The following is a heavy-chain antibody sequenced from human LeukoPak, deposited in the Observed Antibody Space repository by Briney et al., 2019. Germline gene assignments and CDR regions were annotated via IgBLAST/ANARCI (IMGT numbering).Heavy chain of an antibody. D-gene: IGHD2-15*01. Sequence: GGSLRLSCAASGFTFRSYWMSWVRQAPGKGLEWVANIKQDGSEKYYVDSVKGRFTISRDNAKNSLYLQMNSLRAEDTAVYYCAREGPDCSGGSCSFDYWGQGTLVTVSS. CDR1: GFTFRSYW. CDR2: IKQDGSEK. J-gene: IGHJ4*02. V-gene: IGHV3-7*01. CDR3: AREGPDCSGGSCSFDY.